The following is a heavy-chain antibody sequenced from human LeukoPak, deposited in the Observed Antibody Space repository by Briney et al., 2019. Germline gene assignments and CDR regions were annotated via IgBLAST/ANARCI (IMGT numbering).Heavy chain of an antibody. CDR3: ASNYSGSYYDY. J-gene: IGHJ4*02. D-gene: IGHD1-26*01. Sequence: KPGGSLRLSCAASGFTFSSYSMNWVRRAPGKGLEWVSSISSSSSYIYYADSVKGRFTISRDNAKNSLYLQMNRLRAEDTAVYYCASNYSGSYYDYWGQGTLVTVSS. CDR1: GFTFSSYS. V-gene: IGHV3-21*01. CDR2: ISSSSSYI.